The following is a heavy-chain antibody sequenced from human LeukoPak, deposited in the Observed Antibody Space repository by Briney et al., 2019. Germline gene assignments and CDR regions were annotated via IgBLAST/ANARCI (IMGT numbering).Heavy chain of an antibody. Sequence: PSETLSLTCTVSGGSISRYYWSWIRQPPGKGLEWIGSIYHSGSTYYNPSLKSRVTISVDTSKNQFSLKLSSVTAADTAVYYCASLQDYYDSSGYSDWAFDIWGQGTMVTVSS. CDR1: GGSISRYY. D-gene: IGHD3-22*01. V-gene: IGHV4-38-2*02. CDR2: IYHSGST. CDR3: ASLQDYYDSSGYSDWAFDI. J-gene: IGHJ3*02.